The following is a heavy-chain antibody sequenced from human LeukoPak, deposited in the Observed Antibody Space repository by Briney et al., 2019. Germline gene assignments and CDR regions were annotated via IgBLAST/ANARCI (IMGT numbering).Heavy chain of an antibody. D-gene: IGHD3-10*01. CDR1: GFTFSSCA. V-gene: IGHV3-30*04. Sequence: GGSLTLSCAASGFTFSSCAMHWVRQAPGKGLEWVAVISYHGSDEYYADSVKGRFTIPRDNSKSTLYLQMNSLRAEDTAVYYCARARGASPLMRNDGFDIWGQGTMVTVSS. CDR2: ISYHGSDE. J-gene: IGHJ3*02. CDR3: ARARGASPLMRNDGFDI.